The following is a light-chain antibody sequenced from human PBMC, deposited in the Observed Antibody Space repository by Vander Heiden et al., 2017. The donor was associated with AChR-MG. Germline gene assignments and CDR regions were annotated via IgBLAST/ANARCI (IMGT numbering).Light chain of an antibody. Sequence: DIVFTQSPSTLSLSPGERATLSCRASQSVSSYLAWYQQKPGQAPRLLIYDASNRATGIPARFSGSGSGTDFTLTISSLEPEDFAVYYCQQRSNGGLTFGGRTKVEIK. CDR2: DAS. CDR3: QQRSNGGLT. V-gene: IGKV3-11*01. CDR1: QSVSSY. J-gene: IGKJ4*01.